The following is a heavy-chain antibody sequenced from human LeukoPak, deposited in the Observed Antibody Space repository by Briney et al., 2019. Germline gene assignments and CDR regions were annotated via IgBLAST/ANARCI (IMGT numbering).Heavy chain of an antibody. CDR1: GGSISSSSYY. D-gene: IGHD4-17*01. CDR2: IYYSGST. CDR3: ARGHDYGDYGD. Sequence: SETLSLTCTVSGGSISSSSYYWGWIRQPPGKGLEWIGSIYYSGSTYYNPSLKSRVTMSVDTSKNQFSLKLRSVTAADTAVYYCARGHDYGDYGDWGQGTMVTVSS. J-gene: IGHJ3*01. V-gene: IGHV4-39*07.